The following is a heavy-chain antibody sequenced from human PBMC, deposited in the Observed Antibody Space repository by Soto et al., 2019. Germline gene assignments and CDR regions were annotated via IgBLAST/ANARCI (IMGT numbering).Heavy chain of an antibody. V-gene: IGHV3-23*01. Sequence: GGSLRLSCGASGFSFSNDAMSWVRQAPGKGREWVSAINIGGDTTYYADSVKGRFTMSRDNSKNTLYLQMNSLRAEDTAVYYCAKLLVIQMPYYYYGLDVWGQGTTVTVSS. CDR2: INIGGDTT. CDR3: AKLLVIQMPYYYYGLDV. J-gene: IGHJ6*02. D-gene: IGHD2-21*01. CDR1: GFSFSNDA.